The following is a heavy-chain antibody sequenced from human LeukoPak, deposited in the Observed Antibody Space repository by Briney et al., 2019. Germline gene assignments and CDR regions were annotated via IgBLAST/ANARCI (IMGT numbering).Heavy chain of an antibody. D-gene: IGHD6-19*01. CDR3: ARHSNGWSEGTY. V-gene: IGHV3-7*03. CDR1: GFTFSNHW. Sequence: HPGGSLRLSCAASGFTFSNHWMTWVRQAPGKGLEWVANIKQDGSEKNYVDSVKGRFTISRDNAKNSLYLQMNSLRAEDTAVYYCARHSNGWSEGTYWGQGTLVIVTS. CDR2: IKQDGSEK. J-gene: IGHJ4*02.